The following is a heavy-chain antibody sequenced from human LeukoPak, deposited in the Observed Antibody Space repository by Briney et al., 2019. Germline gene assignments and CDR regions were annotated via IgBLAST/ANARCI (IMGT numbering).Heavy chain of an antibody. CDR2: INWNGGST. D-gene: IGHD6-13*01. J-gene: IGHJ4*02. V-gene: IGHV3-20*04. CDR3: ARGTLKAAATDFDY. CDR1: GXTFDDYG. Sequence: GGSLRLSCAASGXTFDDYGMRWVRHAPGKGLEWVCGINWNGGSTGYADSVKGRFTISRDNAKNSLYLQMNSLRAEDTALYYCARGTLKAAATDFDYWGQGTLVTVSS.